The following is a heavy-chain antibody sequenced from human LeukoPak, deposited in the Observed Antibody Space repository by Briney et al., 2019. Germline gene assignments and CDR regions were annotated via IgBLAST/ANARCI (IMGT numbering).Heavy chain of an antibody. CDR3: ARDAGSGYFDY. D-gene: IGHD6-19*01. J-gene: IGHJ4*02. Sequence: PGRSLRLSCAASGXTFSSYGVYWVRQAPGKGLEWVSYISASSSTMYYADSVKGRFTISRDNAKNSLYLQVNGLRDEDTAVYYRARDAGSGYFDYWGQGTLVTVSS. CDR2: ISASSSTM. V-gene: IGHV3-48*02. CDR1: GXTFSSYG.